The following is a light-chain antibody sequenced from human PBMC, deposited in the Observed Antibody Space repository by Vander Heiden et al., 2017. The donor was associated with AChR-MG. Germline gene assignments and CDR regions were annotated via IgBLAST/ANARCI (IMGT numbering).Light chain of an antibody. V-gene: IGLV2-23*02. Sequence: QSALTQPASVSASPGQSITISCTGTSSDVGSYNLVSWYQQHPGKAPKLMIYEVSKRPSGVSNRFSGSKSGNTASLTISGLQAEDEADYYCCSYAGSIPYVFGTGTKVTVL. CDR2: EVS. J-gene: IGLJ1*01. CDR1: SSDVGSYNL. CDR3: CSYAGSIPYV.